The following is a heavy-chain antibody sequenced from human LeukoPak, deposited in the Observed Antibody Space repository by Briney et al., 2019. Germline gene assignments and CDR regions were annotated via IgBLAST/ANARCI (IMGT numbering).Heavy chain of an antibody. CDR1: GGSIGGAGSY. V-gene: IGHV4-31*03. CDR2: IYSTGST. J-gene: IGHJ4*02. D-gene: IGHD6-19*01. CDR3: ARQRGYDSGGTGSFDY. Sequence: SETLSLTCSVSGGSIGGAGSYWTWIRQQPGKDLDWIVYIYSTGSTSFNPSLRSRVSMSVDTSENQFSLRLSSVTAADRGVYFCARQRGYDSGGTGSFDYWGQGILVTVSS.